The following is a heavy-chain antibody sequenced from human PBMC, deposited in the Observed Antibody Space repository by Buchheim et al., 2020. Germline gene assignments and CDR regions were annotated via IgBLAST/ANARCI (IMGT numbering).Heavy chain of an antibody. D-gene: IGHD3-16*01. V-gene: IGHV3-23*01. J-gene: IGHJ4*02. CDR1: GFTFSSYA. CDR3: AKVGSYGARTGYYFDY. CDR2: ISATGRKT. Sequence: EVQLLESGGGLVQPGGSLRLSCAASGFTFSSYAMSWVRQAPGKGLEWVSAISATGRKTFYADSVKGRFTISRDNSKNTLYLQMNSLRAEDTAVYYCAKVGSYGARTGYYFDYWGQGTL.